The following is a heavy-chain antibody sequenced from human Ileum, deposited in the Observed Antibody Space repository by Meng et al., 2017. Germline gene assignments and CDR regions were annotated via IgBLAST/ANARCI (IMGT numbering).Heavy chain of an antibody. CDR2: INHSGST. CDR3: ARHIVGPTPGMEY. J-gene: IGHJ4*02. CDR1: GGSFSGYY. V-gene: IGHV4-34*01. Sequence: HVRLRQGGPGLLRPSEPLSLTCAVYGGSFSGYYWSWIRQPPGKGLEWIGEINHSGSTNYNPSLKSRVTISIDRSENQLSLKLSSVTAADTAVYYCARHIVGPTPGMEYWGQGTLVTVSS. D-gene: IGHD1-26*01.